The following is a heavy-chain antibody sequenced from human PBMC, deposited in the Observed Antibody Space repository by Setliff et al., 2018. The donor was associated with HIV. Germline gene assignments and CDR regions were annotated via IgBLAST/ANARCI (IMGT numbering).Heavy chain of an antibody. CDR2: INGNGETT. V-gene: IGHV3-20*04. J-gene: IGHJ6*02. D-gene: IGHD3-10*01. CDR3: ARSVIGYYYYGMDV. CDR1: GFRFDDYG. Sequence: GSLRLSCAASGFRFDDYGMSWVRQVPGKGLEWISGINGNGETTGYADSVKGRFTISRDNSKNTLYLQMNSLRAEDTAVYYCARSVIGYYYYGMDVWGQGTLVTVSS.